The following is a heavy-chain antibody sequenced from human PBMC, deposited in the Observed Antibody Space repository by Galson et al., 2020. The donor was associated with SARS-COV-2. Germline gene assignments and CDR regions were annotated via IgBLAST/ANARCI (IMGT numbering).Heavy chain of an antibody. D-gene: IGHD3-16*01. CDR2: IYSGGST. CDR3: ARGTWLRGGFDY. J-gene: IGHJ4*02. CDR1: GFTVSSNY. Sequence: GESLKISCAASGFTVSSNYMSWVRQAPGKGLEWVSVIYSGGSTYYADSVKGRFTISRDNSKNTLYLQMNSLRAEDTAVYYCARGTWLRGGFDYWGQGTLVTVSS. V-gene: IGHV3-66*01.